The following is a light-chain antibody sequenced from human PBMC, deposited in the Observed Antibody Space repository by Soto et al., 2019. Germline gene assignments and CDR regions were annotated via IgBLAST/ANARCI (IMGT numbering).Light chain of an antibody. CDR1: QSVSSNY. Sequence: EIVLTQSPGTLSLSPGERATLSCRASQSVSSNYLAWYQQKPGQAPRLLIYHASSRATGIPDRFSGSGSGTEFTLTIGSLQSEDFAVYYCQQYNDWPLTFGGGTKVDI. J-gene: IGKJ4*01. V-gene: IGKV3D-15*01. CDR3: QQYNDWPLT. CDR2: HAS.